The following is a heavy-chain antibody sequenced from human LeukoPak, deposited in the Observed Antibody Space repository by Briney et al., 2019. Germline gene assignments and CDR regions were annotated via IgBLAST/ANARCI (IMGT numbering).Heavy chain of an antibody. CDR1: GYTLTGYY. CDR3: AREFRFLDGSGDYNLWYFDL. V-gene: IGHV1-2*06. Sequence: ASVKVSCKASGYTLTGYYIHWVRQAPGQGLEWMGRINFNSGDTRCAQHFQGRISMTRDTSINTAYMELSGLKSDDMAVYYCAREFRFLDGSGDYNLWYFDLWGRGTLVIVSA. CDR2: INFNSGDT. D-gene: IGHD4-17*01. J-gene: IGHJ2*01.